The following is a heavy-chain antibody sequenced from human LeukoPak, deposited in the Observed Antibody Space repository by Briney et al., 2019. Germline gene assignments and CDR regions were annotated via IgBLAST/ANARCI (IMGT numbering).Heavy chain of an antibody. CDR3: ARVRGYSSSGGYFDY. CDR2: IKQDGSEK. J-gene: IGHJ4*02. D-gene: IGHD6-6*01. CDR1: GFTFSSYW. V-gene: IGHV3-7*01. Sequence: SGGSLRLSCAASGFTFSSYWMSWVRQAPGKGLEWVANIKQDGSEKYYVDSVKGRFTISRDNAKNSLYLQMNSLRAEDTAVYYCARVRGYSSSGGYFDYWGQGTLDTVSS.